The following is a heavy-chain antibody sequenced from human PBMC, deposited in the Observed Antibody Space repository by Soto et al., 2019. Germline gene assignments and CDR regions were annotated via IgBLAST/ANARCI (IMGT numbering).Heavy chain of an antibody. CDR2: ISASGDST. CDR1: GFTFSSSA. V-gene: IGHV3-23*01. J-gene: IGHJ4*02. Sequence: GGSLRLSCSSSGFTFSSSAMGWVRQAPGKGLEWVSSISASGDSTPYADSVKGRFTISRDNSKNTVYLQMNSLRVEDTALYYCAKGGITAPRYYWGQGTLVTVSS. CDR3: AKGGITAPRYY. D-gene: IGHD3-16*01.